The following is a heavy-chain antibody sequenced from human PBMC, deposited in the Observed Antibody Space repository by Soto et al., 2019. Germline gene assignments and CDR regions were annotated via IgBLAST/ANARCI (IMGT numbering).Heavy chain of an antibody. V-gene: IGHV4-34*01. D-gene: IGHD3-10*01. J-gene: IGHJ6*02. CDR3: AREVLLWFGELFDSDYYGMDV. CDR2: INHSGST. Sequence: SETLSLTCAVYGGSFSGYYWSWIRQPPGKGLEWIGEINHSGSTNYNPSLKSRVTISVDTSKNQFSLKLSSVTAADTAVYYCAREVLLWFGELFDSDYYGMDVWGQGTTVTV. CDR1: GGSFSGYY.